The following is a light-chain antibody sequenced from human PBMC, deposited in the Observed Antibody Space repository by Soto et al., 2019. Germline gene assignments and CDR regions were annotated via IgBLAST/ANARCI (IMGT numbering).Light chain of an antibody. CDR1: QSISSW. Sequence: IQMTQSPSTLSASIGDRVTITCRASQSISSWLAWYQQKPGKAPKLLIYDASSLESGVPSRFSGSGSGTEFTLTISSLQPDDFATYYCQQYNSYSWTLGQGTKVDIK. CDR3: QQYNSYSWT. V-gene: IGKV1-5*01. CDR2: DAS. J-gene: IGKJ1*01.